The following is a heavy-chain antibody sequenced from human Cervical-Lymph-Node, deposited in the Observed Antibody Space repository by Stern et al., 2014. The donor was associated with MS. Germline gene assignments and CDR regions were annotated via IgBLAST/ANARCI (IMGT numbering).Heavy chain of an antibody. Sequence: QVQLVQSGAEVKKPGASVKVSCKASGYTFTSYGISWVRQAPGQGLEWMGWISAYNGNTNYAKKLQGRVTMTTDTATSTAYMELRSLRSDDTAVYYCARDLRQQLVLTPLDYWGQGTLVTVSS. J-gene: IGHJ4*02. CDR1: GYTFTSYG. V-gene: IGHV1-18*04. CDR3: ARDLRQQLVLTPLDY. D-gene: IGHD6-13*01. CDR2: ISAYNGNT.